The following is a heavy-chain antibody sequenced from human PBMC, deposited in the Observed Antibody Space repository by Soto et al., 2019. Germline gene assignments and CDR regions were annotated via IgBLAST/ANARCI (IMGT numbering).Heavy chain of an antibody. V-gene: IGHV1-18*01. CDR1: GYTFTSYG. CDR3: ARDLPAMDV. J-gene: IGHJ6*02. Sequence: QVQLVQSGAEVKKPGASVKVSCKASGYTFTSYGISWVRQAPGQGLEWMGWIRAYNGNTNYAQKLQGRVTMTTDTCTSPAHMELRSLRSDDTAVYSCARDLPAMDVWGQGTTVTVSS. CDR2: IRAYNGNT.